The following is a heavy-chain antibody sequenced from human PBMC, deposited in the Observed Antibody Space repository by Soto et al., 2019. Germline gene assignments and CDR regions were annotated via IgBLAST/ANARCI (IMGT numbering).Heavy chain of an antibody. V-gene: IGHV4-30-4*01. CDR3: ARSVILTGGSYKGLIRLHYFDT. CDR2: IHNSGSP. Sequence: SETLSLTCSVSGASIYNGGYFWSWIRQSPGKGLEWIGHIHNSGSPYNNPSLKSRVTISADTSKNQFSLKLTSVTAADTAVYYCARSVILTGGSYKGLIRLHYFDTWGPGTLVTVSS. D-gene: IGHD3-9*01. CDR1: GASIYNGGYF. J-gene: IGHJ4*02.